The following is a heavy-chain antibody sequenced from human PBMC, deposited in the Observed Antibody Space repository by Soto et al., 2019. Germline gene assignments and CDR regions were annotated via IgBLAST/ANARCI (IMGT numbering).Heavy chain of an antibody. Sequence: PSETLSLTCTVSGGSITSGGYYWSWIRQHPGKGLEWIGYIYYSGFTYYNPSLKSRVTISVDTSKNRFSLKLSSVTVADTAVYFCARSSTTVTTLDYWGQGTLVTVSS. J-gene: IGHJ4*02. D-gene: IGHD1-1*01. CDR1: GGSITSGGYY. CDR2: IYYSGFT. V-gene: IGHV4-31*03. CDR3: ARSSTTVTTLDY.